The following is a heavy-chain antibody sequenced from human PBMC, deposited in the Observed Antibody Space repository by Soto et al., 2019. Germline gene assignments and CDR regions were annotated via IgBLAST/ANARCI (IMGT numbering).Heavy chain of an antibody. V-gene: IGHV4-34*01. D-gene: IGHD6-25*01. CDR2: INHSGST. Sequence: SETLSLTCAVYGGSFSGYYWSWIRQPPGKGLEWIGEINHSGSTNYNPSLKSRVTISVDTSKNQFSLKLSSVTAADTAVYYCARGRRLAHYHYYRMDVWGQGTTVIVSS. J-gene: IGHJ6*02. CDR1: GGSFSGYY. CDR3: ARGRRLAHYHYYRMDV.